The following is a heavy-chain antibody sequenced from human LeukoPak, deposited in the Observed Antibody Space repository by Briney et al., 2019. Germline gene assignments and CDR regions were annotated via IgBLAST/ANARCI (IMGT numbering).Heavy chain of an antibody. Sequence: GGSLRLSCAASGFTFSSCSMNWVRQAPGKGLEWVAVIRYDGSEKYYADSVQGRFTISRDNSKNTVYLEVNSLRAEDTAVYYCARVLGDWNRRLDYWGQGTLVTVSS. J-gene: IGHJ4*02. D-gene: IGHD3-16*01. V-gene: IGHV3-33*08. CDR2: IRYDGSEK. CDR3: ARVLGDWNRRLDY. CDR1: GFTFSSCS.